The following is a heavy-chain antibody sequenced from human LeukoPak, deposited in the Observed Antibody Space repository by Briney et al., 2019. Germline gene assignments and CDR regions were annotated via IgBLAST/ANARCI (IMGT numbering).Heavy chain of an antibody. CDR3: ARDHSSSWYNYYYYYVDV. CDR1: GYTFTSYD. Sequence: GASVKVSCKASGYTFTSYDINWVRQATGQGLEWMGWMNPNSGNTGYAQKFQGRVTMTRNTSISTAYMELSSLRSEDTAVYYCARDHSSSWYNYYYYYVDVWGKGTTVTVSS. J-gene: IGHJ6*03. CDR2: MNPNSGNT. D-gene: IGHD6-13*01. V-gene: IGHV1-8*01.